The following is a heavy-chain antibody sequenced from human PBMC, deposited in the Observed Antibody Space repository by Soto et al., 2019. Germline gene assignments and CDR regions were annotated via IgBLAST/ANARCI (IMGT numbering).Heavy chain of an antibody. V-gene: IGHV3-23*01. CDR2: ISGSGGST. CDR3: AKEHDEGIEAAVLSVFDY. Sequence: GGSLRLSCAASGFTFSSYAMSWVRQAPGKGLEWVSAISGSGGSTYYADSVKGRFTVSRDNSKNTLYLQMNSLRAEDTAVYYCAKEHDEGIEAAVLSVFDYWGQGTLVTVSS. CDR1: GFTFSSYA. J-gene: IGHJ4*02. D-gene: IGHD6-13*01.